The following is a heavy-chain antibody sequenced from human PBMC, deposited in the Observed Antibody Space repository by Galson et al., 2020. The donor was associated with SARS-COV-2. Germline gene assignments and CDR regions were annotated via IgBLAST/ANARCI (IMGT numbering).Heavy chain of an antibody. V-gene: IGHV4-59*01. CDR1: GGSISSYY. CDR3: ARGVGATAEGFDY. J-gene: IGHJ4*02. CDR2: IYSSGST. D-gene: IGHD1-26*01. Sequence: SETLSLTCTVSGGSISSYYWSWIRQPPGKGLEWIGYIYSSGSTNYNPSLKSRVTISVDTSKNQFSLKLSSVTAADTAVYYCARGVGATAEGFDYWGQGTLVTVSS.